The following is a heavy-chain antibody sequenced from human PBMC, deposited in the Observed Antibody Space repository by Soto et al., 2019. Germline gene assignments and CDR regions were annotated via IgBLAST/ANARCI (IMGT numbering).Heavy chain of an antibody. D-gene: IGHD4-17*01. CDR1: GFAFSNYA. Sequence: EVQLLESGGDLVQPGGSLRLSCAASGFAFSNYAVTWVRQAQGKGLEWVSSISGSGNIIYYADSVKGRFIISRDNSKNTLYLQMNSLRAEDTAVYYCATDPNGAYIGGFDDWGQGTLVTVSS. CDR2: ISGSGNII. J-gene: IGHJ4*02. V-gene: IGHV3-23*01. CDR3: ATDPNGAYIGGFDD.